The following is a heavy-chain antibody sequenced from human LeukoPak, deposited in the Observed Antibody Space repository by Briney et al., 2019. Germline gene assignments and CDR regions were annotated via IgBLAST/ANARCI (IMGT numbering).Heavy chain of an antibody. CDR2: IWNDGSKK. Sequence: PGGSLRLSRAASGFSFSTFGMHWARRAPGKGLEWVAVIWNDGSKKFYAESVKGRFTISRDNSQNTLYLQMNRLRAGDTAVYYCGRDSLGGDYWGQGTLVTVSS. CDR3: GRDSLGGDY. D-gene: IGHD3-16*01. CDR1: GFSFSTFG. V-gene: IGHV3-33*08. J-gene: IGHJ4*02.